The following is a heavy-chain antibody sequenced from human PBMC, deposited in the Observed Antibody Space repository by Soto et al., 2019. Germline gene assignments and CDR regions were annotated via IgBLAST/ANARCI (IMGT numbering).Heavy chain of an antibody. Sequence: QVQLVQSGAEVKKPGASVKVSCKASGYTFTSYAMHWVRQAPGQRLEWMGWINAGNGNTKYSQKFQGRVTITRDTSXXTAYMELSSLRSEDTAVYYCARSVGLGGGLSGMDVWGQGTTVTVSS. CDR2: INAGNGNT. V-gene: IGHV1-3*01. J-gene: IGHJ6*02. D-gene: IGHD3-16*01. CDR3: ARSVGLGGGLSGMDV. CDR1: GYTFTSYA.